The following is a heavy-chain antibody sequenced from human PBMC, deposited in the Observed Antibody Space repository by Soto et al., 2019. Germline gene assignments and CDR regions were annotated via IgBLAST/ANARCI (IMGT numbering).Heavy chain of an antibody. CDR2: IFYSGST. Sequence: QVQLQESGPGLVKPSQTLSLTCTVSGDSISSGGYCWSWIRQHPGKGLEWIGYIFYSGSTYYNPSLKRRFTISVDTSKNQFSLKLSSVTAADTAVYYCARTYSSSWYYFDYWGQGTLVTVSS. CDR1: GDSISSGGYC. V-gene: IGHV4-31*03. D-gene: IGHD6-13*01. CDR3: ARTYSSSWYYFDY. J-gene: IGHJ4*02.